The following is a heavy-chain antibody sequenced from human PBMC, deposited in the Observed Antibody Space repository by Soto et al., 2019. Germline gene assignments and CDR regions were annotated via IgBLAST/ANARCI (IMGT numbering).Heavy chain of an antibody. V-gene: IGHV3-33*01. CDR2: IWHDGSNK. CDR1: GFSFSDHG. D-gene: IGHD4-17*01. Sequence: QVQLVETGGGVVQPGRSLRLSCAESGFSFSDHGMHWVRQAPVKGLAWVAVIWHDGSNKYYADSVRGRFTVSRDNSENKLYLQMNSLRAEDTAVYYCARDLGAYGVSAFDMWGQGTMVTVSS. CDR3: ARDLGAYGVSAFDM. J-gene: IGHJ3*02.